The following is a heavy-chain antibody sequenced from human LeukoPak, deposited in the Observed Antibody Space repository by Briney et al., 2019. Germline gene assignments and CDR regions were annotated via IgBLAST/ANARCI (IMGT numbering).Heavy chain of an antibody. D-gene: IGHD2-2*01. CDR1: GYTFTSYY. Sequence: ASVKVSCKASGYTFTSYYMHWVRQAPGQGLVRMGIINTSGGSTSYAQKFQGRVTMTRDMSTSTVYMELSSLRSEDTAVYYCARDTGPLGYCSSTSCYSFDYWGQGTLVTVSS. V-gene: IGHV1-46*01. J-gene: IGHJ4*02. CDR2: INTSGGST. CDR3: ARDTGPLGYCSSTSCYSFDY.